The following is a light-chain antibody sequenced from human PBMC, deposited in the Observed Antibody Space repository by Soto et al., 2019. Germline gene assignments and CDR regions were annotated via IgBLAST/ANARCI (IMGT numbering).Light chain of an antibody. Sequence: DIRLTQSPSLLSASVGDRVTTSCRASQGISSYLAWYQLKPGKAPKLLIYGASTLQSGAPSRFSGSGSGTEFTLTISSLQPEDFATYYCQQLNTYPQTFGQGTKVEIK. V-gene: IGKV1-9*01. CDR1: QGISSY. CDR3: QQLNTYPQT. CDR2: GAS. J-gene: IGKJ1*01.